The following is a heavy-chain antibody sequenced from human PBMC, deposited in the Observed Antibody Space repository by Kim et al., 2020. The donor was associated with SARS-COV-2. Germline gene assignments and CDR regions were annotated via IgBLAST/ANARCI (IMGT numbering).Heavy chain of an antibody. CDR2: MNPNSGNT. Sequence: ASVKVSCKASGYTFTSYDINWVRQATGQGLEWMGWMNPNSGNTGYAQKFQGRVTMTRNTSISTAYMELSSLRSEDTAVYYCAREGYYYGSGSYYKGRIYYYGMDVWGQGTTVTVSS. J-gene: IGHJ6*02. V-gene: IGHV1-8*01. D-gene: IGHD3-10*01. CDR3: AREGYYYGSGSYYKGRIYYYGMDV. CDR1: GYTFTSYD.